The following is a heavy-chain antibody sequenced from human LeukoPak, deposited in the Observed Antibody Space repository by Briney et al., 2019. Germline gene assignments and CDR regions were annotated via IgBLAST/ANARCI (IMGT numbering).Heavy chain of an antibody. V-gene: IGHV4-4*07. J-gene: IGHJ1*01. CDR2: IYSSGST. CDR3: AREHSSGFIQH. CDR1: GGSISSYS. D-gene: IGHD6-19*01. Sequence: KPSETLSLTCSVSGGSISSYSWSWIRESVGRGLEWIGRIYSSGSTNYNPSLKSRVTMSIDTSKNSISLKLSSVTAADTAVYYCAREHSSGFIQHWGQGTLVTVSS.